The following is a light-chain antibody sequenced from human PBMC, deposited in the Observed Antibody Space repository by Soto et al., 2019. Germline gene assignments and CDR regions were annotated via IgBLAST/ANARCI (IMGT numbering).Light chain of an antibody. Sequence: IPMTPSPATLFASVGDSVTITCRAIKSISHWLAWSQQKPGKAPKFLTYDASSLESGVPTRFSGSGSGTEFTLTISSMQPDNLAKYYCQQYDSFLGTCVQGTMLDSK. CDR2: DAS. CDR1: KSISHW. CDR3: QQYDSFLGT. J-gene: IGKJ1*01. V-gene: IGKV1-5*01.